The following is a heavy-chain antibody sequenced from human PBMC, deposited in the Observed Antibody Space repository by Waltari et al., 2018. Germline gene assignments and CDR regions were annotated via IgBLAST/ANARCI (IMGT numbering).Heavy chain of an antibody. CDR3: ATDTGALWMDV. J-gene: IGHJ6*02. CDR2: INPRGGST. D-gene: IGHD2-21*01. Sequence: QVQLVQSGAEVKKPGASVKISCKTSEYTFASSYVHWVRQAPGQGLEWMGIINPRGGSTISGQRFQCRVTMTRDTSTSTVYMELSSLKSEDTAVYYCATDTGALWMDVWGQGTTVTVSS. V-gene: IGHV1-46*01. CDR1: EYTFASSY.